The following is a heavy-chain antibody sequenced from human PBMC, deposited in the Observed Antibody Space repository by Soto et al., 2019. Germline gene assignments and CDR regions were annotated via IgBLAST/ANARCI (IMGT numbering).Heavy chain of an antibody. CDR3: ARAVYSNHVY. D-gene: IGHD4-4*01. CDR1: DDSINSDKYY. V-gene: IGHV4-31*03. CDR2: ISNSGST. J-gene: IGHJ4*02. Sequence: SETLSLTCSVSDDSINSDKYYWGWIRQPPGKGLEWIGYISNSGSTYYNPSLKTRVTISVDTSKNQFSLRVSSVTAADTAVYYCARAVYSNHVYWGQGTLVTVSS.